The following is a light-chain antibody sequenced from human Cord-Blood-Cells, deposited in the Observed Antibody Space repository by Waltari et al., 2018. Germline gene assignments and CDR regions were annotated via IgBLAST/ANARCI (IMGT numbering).Light chain of an antibody. CDR1: SLRSYY. CDR3: NSRDSSGNHYV. Sequence: SSELTQDPALSVALGQTVRITRQGDSLRSYYATWYQQKPGQAPVLVIYGKNNRPSGIPDRFSGSSSGNTASLTITGAQAEDEADYYCNSRDSSGNHYVFGTGTKVTVL. CDR2: GKN. V-gene: IGLV3-19*01. J-gene: IGLJ1*01.